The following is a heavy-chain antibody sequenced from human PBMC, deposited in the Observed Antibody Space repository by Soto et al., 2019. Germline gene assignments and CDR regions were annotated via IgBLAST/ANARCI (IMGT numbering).Heavy chain of an antibody. D-gene: IGHD3-9*01. J-gene: IGHJ5*02. CDR3: AHSARYFDWAPFDD. CDR1: GYSLSTRGVG. CDR2: IYGDDDK. Sequence: PTLVNPTQTLTLTCTFSGYSLSTRGVGVGWLRQPPGKALGWLALIYGDDDKRYSPSLKSRLTITKDTSKNQVVLTMTNMDPVDTATYYCAHSARYFDWAPFDDWGQGTLVT. V-gene: IGHV2-5*02.